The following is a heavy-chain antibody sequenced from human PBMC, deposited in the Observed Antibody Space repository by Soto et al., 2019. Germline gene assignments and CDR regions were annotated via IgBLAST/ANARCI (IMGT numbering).Heavy chain of an antibody. CDR2: ISSSSSYI. V-gene: IGHV3-21*01. D-gene: IGHD3-16*02. Sequence: EVQLVESGGGLVKPGGSLRLSCAASGFTFSSYSMNWVRQAPGKGLEWVSSISSSSSYIYYADSVKGRFTISRDNAKNSLYLQMNGLRAEDTAVYYCARSHYDYVWGSYRFWWFDPWGQGTLVTVSS. J-gene: IGHJ5*02. CDR3: ARSHYDYVWGSYRFWWFDP. CDR1: GFTFSSYS.